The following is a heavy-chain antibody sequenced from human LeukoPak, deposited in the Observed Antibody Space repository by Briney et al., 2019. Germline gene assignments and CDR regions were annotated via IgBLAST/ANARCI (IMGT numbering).Heavy chain of an antibody. Sequence: ASVKVSCKASGYTFTSYGISWVRQAPGQGLEWMGWISAYNGNTNYAQKLQGRVTMTTDTSTSTAYMELRSLRSDDTAVYYCARFGRDPFTGDRWYFDLWAVAPWSLSPQ. CDR1: GYTFTSYG. J-gene: IGHJ2*01. CDR3: ARFGRDPFTGDRWYFDL. V-gene: IGHV1-18*01. CDR2: ISAYNGNT. D-gene: IGHD7-27*01.